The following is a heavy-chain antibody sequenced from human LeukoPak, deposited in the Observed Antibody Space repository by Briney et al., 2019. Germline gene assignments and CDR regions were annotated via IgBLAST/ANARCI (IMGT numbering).Heavy chain of an antibody. J-gene: IGHJ4*02. Sequence: SETLSLTCTVSGDSISGNYWSWIRQPPGKGLEWIGYIHYSGSSNYNPSLMRRVTISVDTSKNQFSLNLNSVTAADTAVYYCARDYYDSGSYGGISFDYWGQGTVVTVSS. CDR2: IHYSGSS. D-gene: IGHD3-10*01. V-gene: IGHV4-59*01. CDR1: GDSISGNY. CDR3: ARDYYDSGSYGGISFDY.